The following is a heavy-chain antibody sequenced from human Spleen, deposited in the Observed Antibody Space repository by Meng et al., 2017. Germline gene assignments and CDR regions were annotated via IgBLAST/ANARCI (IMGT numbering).Heavy chain of an antibody. V-gene: IGHV5-51*01. Sequence: GESLKISCKGSGYIFINFWIGWVRQMPGKGLEWMGIIYPGDSDTRYSPSFQGQVTISADKSISTAYLQWSSLKASDTAMYYCARLRDNTYYYGMDVWGQGTTVTVSS. D-gene: IGHD5-24*01. CDR3: ARLRDNTYYYGMDV. CDR1: GYIFINFW. CDR2: IYPGDSDT. J-gene: IGHJ6*02.